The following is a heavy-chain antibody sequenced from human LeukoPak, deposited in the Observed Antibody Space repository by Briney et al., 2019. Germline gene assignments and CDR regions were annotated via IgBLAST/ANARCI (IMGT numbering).Heavy chain of an antibody. V-gene: IGHV5-51*01. Sequence: GESLKISCKASGYTFTTYWIGWVRQMPGKGLEWMGIIYPGDSETTYSPSFRGQVTISVDKSISTAYLQWSSLKALDTAMYYCARWGRYYGSGSWGHYYYYMDVWGKGTTVTVSS. J-gene: IGHJ6*03. CDR1: GYTFTTYW. CDR3: ARWGRYYGSGSWGHYYYYMDV. CDR2: IYPGDSET. D-gene: IGHD3-10*01.